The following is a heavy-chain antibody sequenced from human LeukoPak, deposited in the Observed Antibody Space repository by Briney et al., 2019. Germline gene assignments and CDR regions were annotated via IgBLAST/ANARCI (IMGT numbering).Heavy chain of an antibody. Sequence: ASVKVSCKAPGYTFIGYYIHWVRQAPGQGLEWSGWMNPNSGDTNYVQKFQGRVTMTRDTSISTAYMELSRLRSDDTAVYYCARGGGWYIGDWDKWFDPWGQGTLVTVSS. CDR2: MNPNSGDT. D-gene: IGHD2-15*01. J-gene: IGHJ5*02. CDR3: ARGGGWYIGDWDKWFDP. V-gene: IGHV1-2*02. CDR1: GYTFIGYY.